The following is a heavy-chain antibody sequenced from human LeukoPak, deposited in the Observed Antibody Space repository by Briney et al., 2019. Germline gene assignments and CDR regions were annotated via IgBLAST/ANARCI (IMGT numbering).Heavy chain of an antibody. CDR2: ISSSGSTI. J-gene: IGHJ6*02. V-gene: IGHV3-11*01. Sequence: GGSLRLSCAASGFTFSDYYMSWIRQAPGKGLEWVSYISSSGSTIYYAGSVKGRFTISRDNAKNSLYLQMNSLRAEDTAVYYCARSTFGELLDYYGMDVWGQGTTVTVSS. CDR1: GFTFSDYY. D-gene: IGHD3-10*01. CDR3: ARSTFGELLDYYGMDV.